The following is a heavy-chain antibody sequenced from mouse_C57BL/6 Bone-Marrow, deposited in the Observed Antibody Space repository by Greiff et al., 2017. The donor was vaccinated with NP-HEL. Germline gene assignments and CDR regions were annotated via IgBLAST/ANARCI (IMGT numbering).Heavy chain of an antibody. J-gene: IGHJ4*01. CDR3: ARLSLYYYGSSYHYYAMDY. Sequence: VQLQQSGPELVKPGASVKIPCKASGYTFTDYNMDWVKQSHGKSLEWIGDINPNNGGTIYNQKFKGKATLTVDKSSSTAYMELRSLTSEDTAVYYCARLSLYYYGSSYHYYAMDYWGQGTSVTVSS. D-gene: IGHD1-1*01. CDR2: INPNNGGT. V-gene: IGHV1-18*01. CDR1: GYTFTDYN.